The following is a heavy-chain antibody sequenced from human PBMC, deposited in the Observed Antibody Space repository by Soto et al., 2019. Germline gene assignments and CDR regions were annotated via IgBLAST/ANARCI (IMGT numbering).Heavy chain of an antibody. Sequence: GPLRLSCAAPVFTFSSYAMSWVRQAPGKGLEWVSAISGSGGSTYYADSVKGRFTISRDNSKNTLYLQMNSLRAEDTAVYYCAKASPTRGYSYGLNWFDPWGQGTLVTVSS. CDR2: ISGSGGST. D-gene: IGHD5-18*01. CDR1: VFTFSSYA. J-gene: IGHJ5*02. CDR3: AKASPTRGYSYGLNWFDP. V-gene: IGHV3-23*01.